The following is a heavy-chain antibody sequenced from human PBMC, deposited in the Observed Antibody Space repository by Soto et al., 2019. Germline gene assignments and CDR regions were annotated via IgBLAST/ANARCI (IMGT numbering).Heavy chain of an antibody. Sequence: QVQLVESGGGVVQPGRSLRLSCAASGFTFSSYGMHWVRQAPGKGLEWVAVISYDGSNKYYADSVKGRFTISRDNSKNTLYLQMNSLRAEDTAVYYCAKEIIAVGCYYYGMDVWGQGTTVTVSS. V-gene: IGHV3-30*18. CDR2: ISYDGSNK. D-gene: IGHD6-19*01. J-gene: IGHJ6*02. CDR3: AKEIIAVGCYYYGMDV. CDR1: GFTFSSYG.